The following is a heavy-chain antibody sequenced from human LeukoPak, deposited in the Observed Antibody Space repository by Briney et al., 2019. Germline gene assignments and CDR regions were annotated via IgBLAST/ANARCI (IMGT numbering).Heavy chain of an antibody. D-gene: IGHD1-26*01. V-gene: IGHV4-34*01. J-gene: IGHJ6*03. CDR3: ARVSAYVGAFRSYYMDV. Sequence: SETLSLTCAVYGGSFSGYYWSWIRQPPGKGLEWIGEINHSGTTNYNPSLKSRVTISVDTSKNQFSLKLSSVTAADTAVYYCARVSAYVGAFRSYYMDVWGKGTTVTISS. CDR1: GGSFSGYY. CDR2: INHSGTT.